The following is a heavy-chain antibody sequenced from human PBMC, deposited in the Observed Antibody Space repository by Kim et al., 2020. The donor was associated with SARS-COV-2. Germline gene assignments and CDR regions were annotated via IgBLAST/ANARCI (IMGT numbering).Heavy chain of an antibody. D-gene: IGHD1-1*01. CDR3: ARLIAGTLSSFDY. Sequence: SSPSFQGQVTISADKSISTAYLQWSSLKASDTAMYYCARLIAGTLSSFDYWGQGTLVTVSS. J-gene: IGHJ4*02. V-gene: IGHV5-51*01.